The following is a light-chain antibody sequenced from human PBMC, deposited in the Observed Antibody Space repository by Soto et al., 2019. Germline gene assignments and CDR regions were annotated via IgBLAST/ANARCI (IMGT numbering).Light chain of an antibody. Sequence: SYELTQPPSVSVSPGQTASITCSGDKLGDKYACWYQQKPGQSPVLVIYQDSKRPSGIPERFSGSNSGNTATLTISGTQAMDEADYYCQAWDSYVVFGGETKLTVL. CDR3: QAWDSYVV. J-gene: IGLJ2*01. V-gene: IGLV3-1*01. CDR1: KLGDKY. CDR2: QDS.